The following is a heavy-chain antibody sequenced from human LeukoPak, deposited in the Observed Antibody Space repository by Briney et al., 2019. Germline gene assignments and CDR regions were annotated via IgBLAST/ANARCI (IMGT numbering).Heavy chain of an antibody. CDR3: ARAKRYFDWPSGSWFDP. V-gene: IGHV3-20*01. J-gene: IGHJ5*02. CDR1: GFTFDDYG. CDR2: INWNGGST. Sequence: GGSLRLSCAASGFTFDDYGMSWVRQAPGKGLEWVSGINWNGGSTGYADSVKGRFTISRDNAKNSLYLQMNSLRAEDTALYHCARAKRYFDWPSGSWFDPWGQGTLVTVSS. D-gene: IGHD3-9*01.